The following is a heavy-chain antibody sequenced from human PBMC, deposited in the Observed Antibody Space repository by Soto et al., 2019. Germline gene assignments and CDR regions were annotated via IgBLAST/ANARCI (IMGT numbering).Heavy chain of an antibody. CDR1: GGTFSSYA. V-gene: IGHV1-69*13. CDR3: ARLDVADGVTDSSGYPGDAFDI. D-gene: IGHD3-22*01. Sequence: SVKVSCNASGGTFSSYAISWVRQAPGQGLEWRGGFIPIFGTANYAQKFQGRVTITADEATSTAYMELSSLRSEDTAVYYCARLDVADGVTDSSGYPGDAFDIWGQGTMVTVSS. J-gene: IGHJ3*02. CDR2: FIPIFGTA.